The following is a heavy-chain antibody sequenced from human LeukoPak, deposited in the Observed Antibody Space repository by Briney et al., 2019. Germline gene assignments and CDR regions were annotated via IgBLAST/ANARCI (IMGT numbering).Heavy chain of an antibody. J-gene: IGHJ5*02. CDR2: IRSKANSYAT. CDR3: TRHFKDFWSGSDNWFDP. CDR1: GFTFSGSA. D-gene: IGHD3-3*01. V-gene: IGHV3-73*01. Sequence: PGGSLRLFCAASGFTFSGSAMHWVRQASGKGPEWVGRIRSKANSYATAYAASVKGRFTISRDDSKNTAYLQMNSLKTEDTAVYYCTRHFKDFWSGSDNWFDPWGQGTLVTVSS.